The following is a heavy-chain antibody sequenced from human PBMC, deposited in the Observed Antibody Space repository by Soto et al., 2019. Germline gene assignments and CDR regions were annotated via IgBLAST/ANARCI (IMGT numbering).Heavy chain of an antibody. J-gene: IGHJ6*02. Sequence: QVQLVQSGAEVKKPGASVKVSCKASGYTFTSYDINWVRQATGQGLEWMGWMNPNSGNTGYAQKFQGRVTMTRNTSISTAYMELSSLRSEDTAVYYCARRPFVEWLLLGYYYYYGMDVWGQGTTVTVSS. V-gene: IGHV1-8*01. CDR2: MNPNSGNT. CDR3: ARRPFVEWLLLGYYYYYGMDV. D-gene: IGHD3-3*01. CDR1: GYTFTSYD.